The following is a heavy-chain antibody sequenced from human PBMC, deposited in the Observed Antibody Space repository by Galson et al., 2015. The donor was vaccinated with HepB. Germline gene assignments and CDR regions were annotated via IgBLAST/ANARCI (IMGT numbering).Heavy chain of an antibody. CDR2: ISSSSSYI. D-gene: IGHD2-2*01. J-gene: IGHJ5*02. CDR1: GFTFSSYS. Sequence: SLRLSCAASGFTFSSYSMNWVRQAPGKGLEWVSSISSSSSYIYYADSVKGRFTISRDNAKNSLYLQMNSLRAEDTAVYYCAREIRYCSSTSCYGADPWGQGTLVTVSS. V-gene: IGHV3-21*01. CDR3: AREIRYCSSTSCYGADP.